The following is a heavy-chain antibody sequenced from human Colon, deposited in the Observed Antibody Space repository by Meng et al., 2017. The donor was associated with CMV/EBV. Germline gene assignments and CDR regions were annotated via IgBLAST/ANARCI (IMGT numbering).Heavy chain of an antibody. V-gene: IGHV4-4*02. Sequence: VSGVSIDANSWWRWVRQHAGKGLGWIGEIYYSGGTKYNPSRRSRVTMSVDKCRGQFSLNRSSVTAADTAVCYCARAPTVTTRYFDSWGQGTLVTVSS. D-gene: IGHD4-17*01. CDR2: IYYSGGT. J-gene: IGHJ4*02. CDR3: ARAPTVTTRYFDS. CDR1: GVSIDANSW.